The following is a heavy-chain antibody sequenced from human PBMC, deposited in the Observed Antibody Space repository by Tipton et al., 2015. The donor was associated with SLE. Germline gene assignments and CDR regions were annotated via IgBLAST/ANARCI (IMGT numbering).Heavy chain of an antibody. CDR1: GFTFSSYW. CDR3: AKIAAAARPDY. Sequence: SLRLSCAASGFTFSSYWMSWVRQAPGKGLEWVANIKQDGSEKYYVDSVKGRFTISRDNAKNSLYLQMNSLRAEDTAVYYCAKIAAAARPDYWGQGTLVTVSS. CDR2: IKQDGSEK. D-gene: IGHD6-13*01. V-gene: IGHV3-7*01. J-gene: IGHJ4*02.